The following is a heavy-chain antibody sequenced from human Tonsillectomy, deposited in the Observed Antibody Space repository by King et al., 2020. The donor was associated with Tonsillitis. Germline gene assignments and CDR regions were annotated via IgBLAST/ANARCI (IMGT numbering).Heavy chain of an antibody. CDR3: ARGHGGYSYYYSYYYMDV. Sequence: QLVQSGAEVKKPGAYVKVSCKAAGYTFTSYDITWVRQAPGQGLEWMGWISTYNGNTNYAQTLQGRVTMTTDTSTDTAYMELRSLTSDDTAMYYCARGHGGYSYYYSYYYMDVWGKGTTVTVSS. CDR1: GYTFTSYD. V-gene: IGHV1-18*01. D-gene: IGHD3-22*01. J-gene: IGHJ6*03. CDR2: ISTYNGNT.